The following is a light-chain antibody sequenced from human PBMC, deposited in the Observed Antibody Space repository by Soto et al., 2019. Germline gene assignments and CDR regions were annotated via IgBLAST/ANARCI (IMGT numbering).Light chain of an antibody. V-gene: IGLV4-69*01. CDR2: LNSDGSH. CDR3: QTWDTGIRVV. CDR1: SGHSSYA. J-gene: IGLJ2*01. Sequence: QPVLTQSPSASASLGASVKLTCTLSSGHSSYAIAWHQQQPEKGPRYLMKLNSDGSHSKGDGIPDRFSGSSSGAERYLTISSLQYEDEIDYTCQTWDTGIRVVFGGGTKLTVL.